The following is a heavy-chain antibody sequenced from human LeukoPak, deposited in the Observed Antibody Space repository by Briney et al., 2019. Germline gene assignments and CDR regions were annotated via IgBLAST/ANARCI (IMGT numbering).Heavy chain of an antibody. V-gene: IGHV4-34*01. CDR2: INHSGST. J-gene: IGHJ4*02. CDR1: GGSFSGYY. Sequence: SETLTLTCAVYGGSFSGYYWSWIRQPPGKGLEWIGEINHSGSTNYNPSLKSRVTISVDTSKNQYSLKLSSVTAADTAVYYCARAKGSYFDYWGQGTLVTVSS. CDR3: ARAKGSYFDY. D-gene: IGHD3-10*01.